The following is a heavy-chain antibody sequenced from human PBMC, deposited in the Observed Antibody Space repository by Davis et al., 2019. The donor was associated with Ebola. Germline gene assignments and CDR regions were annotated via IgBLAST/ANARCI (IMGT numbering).Heavy chain of an antibody. CDR3: ARDGEYCTNGICSTYFDN. CDR2: IYSGGST. V-gene: IGHV3-66*01. J-gene: IGHJ4*02. Sequence: GGSLRLSCATSGFTVTSNYMSWVRQAPGKGLEWVSLIYSGGSTYYADFVKGRFTLSRDNSKNTLYLQMNSLRAEDTAVYYCARDGEYCTNGICSTYFDNWGQGTLVTVSS. D-gene: IGHD2-8*01. CDR1: GFTVTSNY.